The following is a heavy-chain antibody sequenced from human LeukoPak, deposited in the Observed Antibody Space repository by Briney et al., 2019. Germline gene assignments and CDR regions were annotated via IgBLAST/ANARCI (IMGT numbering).Heavy chain of an antibody. J-gene: IGHJ3*02. Sequence: ASVKVSCKASGYTFTGYYMHWVRQAPGQGLEWMGWISAYNGNTNYAQKLQGRVTMTTDTSTSTAYMELRSLRSDDTAVYYCSAAAGLSGDAFDIWGQGTMVTVSS. CDR3: SAAAGLSGDAFDI. D-gene: IGHD6-13*01. CDR2: ISAYNGNT. V-gene: IGHV1-18*04. CDR1: GYTFTGYY.